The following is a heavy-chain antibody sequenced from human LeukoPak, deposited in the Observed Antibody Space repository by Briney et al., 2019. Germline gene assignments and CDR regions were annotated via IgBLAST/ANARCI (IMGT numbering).Heavy chain of an antibody. J-gene: IGHJ4*02. Sequence: TGGSLRLSCAASGFTFSSYAMSWVRQAPGKGLEWVSYISSSGSTIYYADSVKGRFTISRDNAKNSLYLQMNSLRAEDTAVYYCAMIVGATGTDFDYWGQGTLVTVSS. CDR1: GFTFSSYA. CDR2: ISSSGSTI. V-gene: IGHV3-48*04. CDR3: AMIVGATGTDFDY. D-gene: IGHD1-26*01.